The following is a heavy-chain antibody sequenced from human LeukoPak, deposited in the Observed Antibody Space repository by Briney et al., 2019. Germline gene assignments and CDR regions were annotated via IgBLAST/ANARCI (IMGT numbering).Heavy chain of an antibody. CDR3: ASSCNSGSYYDY. J-gene: IGHJ4*02. CDR2: IYYSGNT. Sequence: SETLSLTCTVSSGSITSPVYYWAWIRQHPGKGLEWIGYIYYSGNTYYNASLKSRVTISVDTSKNQFSLKLTSVTAADTAVYYCASSCNSGSYYDYWGQGKLVTVSS. CDR1: SGSITSPVYY. D-gene: IGHD3-10*01. V-gene: IGHV4-31*03.